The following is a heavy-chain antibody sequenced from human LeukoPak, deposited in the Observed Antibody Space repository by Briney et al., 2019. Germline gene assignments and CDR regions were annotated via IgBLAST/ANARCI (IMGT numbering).Heavy chain of an antibody. D-gene: IGHD5-24*01. V-gene: IGHV4-59*01. J-gene: IGHJ4*02. CDR3: ARVKDGYNYFDY. CDR1: GGSFTFNH. Sequence: SETLSLNCTVSGGSFTFNHWSWIRQPPGRELEWIGYIYYTGSTVYNPSLQSRLSMSIDTSKNQFSLKLSSVIAADTGVYYCARVKDGYNYFDYWGQGSLVTVSS. CDR2: IYYTGST.